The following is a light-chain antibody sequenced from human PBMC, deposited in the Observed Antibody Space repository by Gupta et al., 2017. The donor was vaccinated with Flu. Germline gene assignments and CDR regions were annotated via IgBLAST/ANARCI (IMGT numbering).Light chain of an antibody. V-gene: IGKV3-11*01. J-gene: IGKJ4*01. CDR2: DAS. CDR3: QQRSNWPLT. Sequence: PATLSLSPGERATLSCRASQSVSSYLAWYQQKPGQAPRLLIYDASDRATGIPARFSGSGSGTDFTLTISSLEPEDFAVYYCQQRSNWPLTFGGGTKVEIK. CDR1: QSVSSY.